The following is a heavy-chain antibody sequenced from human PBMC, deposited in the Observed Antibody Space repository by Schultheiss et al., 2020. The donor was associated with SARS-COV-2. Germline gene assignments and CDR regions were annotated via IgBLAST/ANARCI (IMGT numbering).Heavy chain of an antibody. D-gene: IGHD3-10*01. CDR2: ISGSGGST. CDR3: AGLLWFGEEFDY. CDR1: GFTFSSYS. V-gene: IGHV3-21*04. J-gene: IGHJ4*02. Sequence: GGSLRLSCAASGFTFSSYSMNWVRQAPGNGLEWVSAISGSGGSTYYADSVKGRFTISRDNAKNTLYLQMNSLRAEDTAVYYCAGLLWFGEEFDYWGQGTLVTVSS.